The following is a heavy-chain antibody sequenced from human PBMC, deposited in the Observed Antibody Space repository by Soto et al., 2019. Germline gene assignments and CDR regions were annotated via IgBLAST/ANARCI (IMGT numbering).Heavy chain of an antibody. D-gene: IGHD2-15*01. V-gene: IGHV3-30*18. CDR2: ISYDGSNK. J-gene: IGHJ5*02. CDR1: GFTFSSYG. Sequence: GGSLRLSCAASGFTFSSYGMHWVRQAPGKGLEWVAVISYDGSNKYYADSVKGRFTISRDNSKNTLYLQMKSLRAEDTAVYYCAKDHIVVVVAAPPEFDPWGQGTLVTVSS. CDR3: AKDHIVVVVAAPPEFDP.